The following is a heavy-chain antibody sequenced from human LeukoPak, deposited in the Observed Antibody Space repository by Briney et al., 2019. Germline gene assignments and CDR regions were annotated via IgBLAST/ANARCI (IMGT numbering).Heavy chain of an antibody. V-gene: IGHV3-23*01. CDR3: AIPLSSGYYGSGY. Sequence: PGGSLRLSCAASGFTFSSYAMSWVRQAPGKGLEWVSAISGSGGSTYYADSVKGRFTISRDNSKNTLYLQMNSLRAEDTAVYYCAIPLSSGYYGSGYWGQGTLVTVSS. CDR2: ISGSGGST. J-gene: IGHJ4*02. CDR1: GFTFSSYA. D-gene: IGHD3-22*01.